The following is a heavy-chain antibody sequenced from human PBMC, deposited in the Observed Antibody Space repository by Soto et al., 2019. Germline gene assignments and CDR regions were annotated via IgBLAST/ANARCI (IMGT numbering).Heavy chain of an antibody. CDR1: GFTVSSYS. V-gene: IGHV3-23*01. CDR2: VRGSGDDGTT. CDR3: AKKVNSCSGSQYFDY. J-gene: IGHJ4*02. D-gene: IGHD3-10*02. Sequence: GGSLRLSCADSGFTVSSYSMGWVRQAPGKGLEWVSGVRGSGDDGTTYHAHSVNGQLNNSRYNSKNMLFLQMTSLRAEDTAIYYCAKKVNSCSGSQYFDYWGQGTLVTVSS.